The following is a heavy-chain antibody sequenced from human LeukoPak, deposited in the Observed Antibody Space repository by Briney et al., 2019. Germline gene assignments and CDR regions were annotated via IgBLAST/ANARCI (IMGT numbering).Heavy chain of an antibody. Sequence: PGGSLRLSCAASGFTFSSYAMSWVRQAPGKGLEWVSAISGSGGSTYYADSVKGRFTISRDNSKNTLYLQMNSLRAEDTAVYYCAKVSYSKPRGVYYYYMDVWGKGTTVTVSS. CDR1: GFTFSSYA. V-gene: IGHV3-23*01. J-gene: IGHJ6*03. D-gene: IGHD4-11*01. CDR3: AKVSYSKPRGVYYYYMDV. CDR2: ISGSGGST.